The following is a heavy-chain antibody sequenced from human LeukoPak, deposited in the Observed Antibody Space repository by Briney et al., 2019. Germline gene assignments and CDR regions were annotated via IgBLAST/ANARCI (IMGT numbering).Heavy chain of an antibody. J-gene: IGHJ4*02. V-gene: IGHV1-2*02. CDR1: GYIFTGYY. CDR3: AREKGIAVAGYDC. D-gene: IGHD6-19*01. CDR2: INPNSGDT. Sequence: ASVKVSCKASGYIFTGYYMHWVRQAPGQAPEWMGWINPNSGDTNYAQKFQGRVTMTRDTSISTAYMELSRLGSDDTTVYYCAREKGIAVAGYDCWGQGTLVTVSS.